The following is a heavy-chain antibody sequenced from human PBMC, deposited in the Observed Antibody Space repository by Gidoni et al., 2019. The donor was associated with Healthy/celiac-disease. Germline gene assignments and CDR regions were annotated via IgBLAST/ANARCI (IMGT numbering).Heavy chain of an antibody. D-gene: IGHD2-2*03. J-gene: IGHJ4*02. V-gene: IGHV4-38-2*02. CDR2: IYHSGST. CDR1: GYSISRGYY. Sequence: VQLQESGPGLVKPPETLSLTCTVSGYSISRGYYWGWIRQPPGKGLEWIGSIYHSGSTYYNPSLKSRVTISVDTSKNQFSLKLSSVTAADTAVYYCARDWINWGQGTLVTVSS. CDR3: ARDWIN.